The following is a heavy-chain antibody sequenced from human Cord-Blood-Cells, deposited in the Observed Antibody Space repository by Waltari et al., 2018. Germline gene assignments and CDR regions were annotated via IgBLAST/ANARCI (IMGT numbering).Heavy chain of an antibody. J-gene: IGHJ4*02. CDR1: GGSISSHY. CDR2: IYYSGST. D-gene: IGHD3-3*01. CDR3: ARSDFWSGYYDY. V-gene: IGHV4-59*11. Sequence: QVQLQESGPGLVKPSETLSLTCTVSGGSISSHYWSWIRQPPGKGLEWIGYIYYSGSTNYNPSLKRRVTISVDTSKNQFSLKLSSVTAADTAVYYCARSDFWSGYYDYWGQGTLVTVSS.